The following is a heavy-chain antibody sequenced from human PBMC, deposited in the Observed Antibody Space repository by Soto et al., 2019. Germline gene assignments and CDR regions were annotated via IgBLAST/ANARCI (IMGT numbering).Heavy chain of an antibody. V-gene: IGHV4-38-2*01. J-gene: IGHJ4*02. CDR2: IYHSGST. CDR1: GYSISSGYY. Sequence: SETLSLTCAVSGYSISSGYYWGWIRQPPGKGLEWIGSIYHSGSTYYNPSLKSRVTIPVDTSKNQFSLKLSSVTAADTAVYYCARGRGSGYYALDYWGQGTPVTVSS. CDR3: ARGRGSGYYALDY. D-gene: IGHD3-22*01.